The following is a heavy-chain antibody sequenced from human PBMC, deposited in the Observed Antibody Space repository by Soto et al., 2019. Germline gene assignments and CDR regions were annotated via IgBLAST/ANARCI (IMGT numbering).Heavy chain of an antibody. CDR3: ASSGGGEDY. CDR1: GGSISSSHW. CDR2: IYHSGST. D-gene: IGHD3-16*01. V-gene: IGHV4-4*02. J-gene: IGHJ4*02. Sequence: QVQLQESGPGLVKPSGTLSLSCAVSGGSISSSHWWTWVRQPPGKGLEWIGEIYHSGSTNYNPSLKSGVTISVETSRNQFSLNLSSVPAAATAVYYCASSGGGEDYWGQGILVTVSS.